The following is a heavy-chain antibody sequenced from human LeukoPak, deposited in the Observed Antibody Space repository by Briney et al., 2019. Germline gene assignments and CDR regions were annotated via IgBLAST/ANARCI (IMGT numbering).Heavy chain of an antibody. J-gene: IGHJ4*02. Sequence: PAGGSLRLSCAASGFTFSSYGMHWVRQAPGRGLEWVALIWYDGGNNYYADSVKGRFTISRDNSKNTLYLQMNSLRAVDTAVYYCATSKNIPAVGNYYFDYWGQGTLVTVSS. CDR3: ATSKNIPAVGNYYFDY. D-gene: IGHD2-2*01. CDR1: GFTFSSYG. CDR2: IWYDGGNN. V-gene: IGHV3-33*01.